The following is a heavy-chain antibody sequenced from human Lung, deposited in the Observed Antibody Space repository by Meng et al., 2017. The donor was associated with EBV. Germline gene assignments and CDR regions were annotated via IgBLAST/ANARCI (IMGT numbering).Heavy chain of an antibody. Sequence: VQLQGSGPGRVKPSETLSLTCAVSGGSISRGDWWSWVRQPPGKGLEWIGETSHSGSTNYSPSLKSRVTISLDKSKNQLSLKLNSVTAADTAVYYCASSDYYRSDYWGQGTLVTVSS. CDR1: GGSISRGDW. CDR3: ASSDYYRSDY. J-gene: IGHJ4*02. CDR2: TSHSGST. D-gene: IGHD3-22*01. V-gene: IGHV4-4*02.